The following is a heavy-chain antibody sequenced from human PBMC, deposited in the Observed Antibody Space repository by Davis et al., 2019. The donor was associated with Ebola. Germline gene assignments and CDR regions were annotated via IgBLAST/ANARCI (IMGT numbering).Heavy chain of an antibody. J-gene: IGHJ6*02. CDR1: GFTFSNYA. D-gene: IGHD3-10*01. CDR2: ISYDGSNK. Sequence: PGGSLRLSCAASGFTFSNYAMHWVRQAPGKGLEWVAVISYDGSNKYSADSVKGRFTISRDNSKNTLYLQMNSLRAEDTAVYYCARAWGSGSYYYYGMDVWGQGTTVTVSS. CDR3: ARAWGSGSYYYYGMDV. V-gene: IGHV3-30*04.